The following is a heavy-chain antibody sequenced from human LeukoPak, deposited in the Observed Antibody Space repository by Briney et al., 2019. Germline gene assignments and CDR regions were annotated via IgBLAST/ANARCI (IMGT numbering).Heavy chain of an antibody. J-gene: IGHJ5*02. D-gene: IGHD3-10*01. CDR2: IYTSGST. CDR1: GGSISSYY. CDR3: ARVWFGESGYWFDP. Sequence: SETLSLTCTVSGGSISSYYWSWIRQPAGKGLEWIGRIYTSGSTNYNPSLKSRVTISVDTSKNQFSLKLSSVTAADTAVYYCARVWFGESGYWFDPWGQGTLVTVSS. V-gene: IGHV4-4*07.